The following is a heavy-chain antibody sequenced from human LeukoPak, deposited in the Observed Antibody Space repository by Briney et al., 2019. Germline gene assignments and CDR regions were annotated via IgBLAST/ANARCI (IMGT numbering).Heavy chain of an antibody. CDR1: GGSISSGGYS. V-gene: IGHV4-30-2*01. D-gene: IGHD3-10*01. Sequence: SQTLSLTCAVSGGSISSGGYSWSWIRRPPGKGLEWIGYIYHSGSTYYNPSLKSRVTISVDRSKNQFSLKLSSVTAADTAVYYCARAVQRWFWFDSWGQGTLVTVSS. J-gene: IGHJ5*01. CDR2: IYHSGST. CDR3: ARAVQRWFWFDS.